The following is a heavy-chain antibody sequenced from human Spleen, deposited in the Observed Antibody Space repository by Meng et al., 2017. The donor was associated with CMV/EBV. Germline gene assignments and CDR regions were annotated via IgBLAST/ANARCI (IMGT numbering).Heavy chain of an antibody. CDR2: IQYDGTNK. V-gene: IGHV3-30*02. J-gene: IGHJ6*02. Sequence: GGSLRLSCAASGFMFRSYGMHWVRQAPGRGLEGVAFIQYDGTNKYYVDSVKGRFTISRDNSKNTLYLQMNSLSTEDTAVYYCAKSEDIEVVRYPGMDVWGQGTTVTVSS. CDR3: AKSEDIEVVRYPGMDV. CDR1: GFMFRSYG. D-gene: IGHD2-2*01.